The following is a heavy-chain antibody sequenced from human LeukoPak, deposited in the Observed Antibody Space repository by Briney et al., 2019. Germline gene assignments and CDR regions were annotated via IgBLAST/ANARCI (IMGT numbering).Heavy chain of an antibody. CDR3: ARSTWNYVGWFDP. Sequence: SQTLSLTCAISGDSVSSNSAAWNWIRQSPPRGLEWLGRTYYRSKWYNDYAVSVKSRITINPDTSKNQFSLQLNSVTPEDTAVYYCARSTWNYVGWFDPWGQGTLVTVSS. CDR1: GDSVSSNSAA. D-gene: IGHD1-7*01. CDR2: TYYRSKWYN. J-gene: IGHJ5*02. V-gene: IGHV6-1*01.